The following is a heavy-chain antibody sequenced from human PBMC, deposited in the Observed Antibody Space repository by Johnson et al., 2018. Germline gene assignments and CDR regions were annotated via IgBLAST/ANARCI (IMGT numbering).Heavy chain of an antibody. CDR3: AKSIGQGLDLDY. D-gene: IGHD6-19*01. V-gene: IGHV3-30-3*02. Sequence: QVQLVESGGGVVQPGRSLRLSCAASGFTFSSYALHWVRQAPGKGLEWVAFISYDGNNKHYADSGKGRFTISRDNSKNTLYLQMNSLRAEDTAVNYFAKSIGQGLDLDYWGQGTLVTVSS. CDR1: GFTFSSYA. CDR2: ISYDGNNK. J-gene: IGHJ4*02.